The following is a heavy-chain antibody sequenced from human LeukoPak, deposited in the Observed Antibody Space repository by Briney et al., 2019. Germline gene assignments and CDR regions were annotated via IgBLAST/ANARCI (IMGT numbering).Heavy chain of an antibody. D-gene: IGHD3-16*01. J-gene: IGHJ4*02. CDR2: ISSSSSII. Sequence: GGSLRLSCAASGFTFSNAWMSWVRQAPGKGLEWVSYISSSSSIINYAESVRGRFTISRDNAKNLLYLQMNSLRAEDTAVYYCGRDYEERTTDYWGQGTLVTVSS. V-gene: IGHV3-48*04. CDR1: GFTFSNAW. CDR3: GRDYEERTTDY.